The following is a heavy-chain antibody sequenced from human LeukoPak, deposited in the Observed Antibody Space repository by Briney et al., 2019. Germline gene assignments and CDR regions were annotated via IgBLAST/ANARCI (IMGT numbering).Heavy chain of an antibody. V-gene: IGHV1-69*05. CDR1: GGTFSSYA. CDR3: ARHSGSYLSY. D-gene: IGHD1-26*01. J-gene: IGHJ4*02. CDR2: IIPIFGTA. Sequence: GASVKVSCKASGGTFSSYAFSWVRQAPGQGLEWMGGIIPIFGTANYAQKFQGRVTTTTDESTSTAYMEMSSLRSEDTAVYYCARHSGSYLSYWGQGTLVTVSS.